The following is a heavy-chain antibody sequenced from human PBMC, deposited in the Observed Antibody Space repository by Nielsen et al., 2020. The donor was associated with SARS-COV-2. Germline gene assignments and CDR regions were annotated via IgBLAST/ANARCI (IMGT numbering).Heavy chain of an antibody. Sequence: SVKVSCKASGYTFSKYAMNWVRQAPGQGLEWMGWINTNTGNPMYAQGFTGRFAFSLDTSVATAYLEISSLEAEDTAVYYCAREVVTGLYNWFDPWGQGTLVTVSS. CDR2: INTNTGNP. D-gene: IGHD2-21*02. CDR3: AREVVTGLYNWFDP. CDR1: GYTFSKYA. V-gene: IGHV7-4-1*02. J-gene: IGHJ5*02.